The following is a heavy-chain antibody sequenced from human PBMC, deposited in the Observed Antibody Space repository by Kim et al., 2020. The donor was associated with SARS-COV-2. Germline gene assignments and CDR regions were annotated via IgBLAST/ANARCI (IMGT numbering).Heavy chain of an antibody. CDR1: GFTFDDYA. J-gene: IGHJ6*02. V-gene: IGHV3-9*01. Sequence: GGSLRLSCAASGFTFDDYAMHWVRQAPGKGLEWVSGISWNSGSIGYADSVKGRFTISRDNAKNSLYLQMNSLRAEDTALYYCAKATYSGYDDYYYYGMDVWGQGTTVTVSS. D-gene: IGHD5-12*01. CDR2: ISWNSGSI. CDR3: AKATYSGYDDYYYYGMDV.